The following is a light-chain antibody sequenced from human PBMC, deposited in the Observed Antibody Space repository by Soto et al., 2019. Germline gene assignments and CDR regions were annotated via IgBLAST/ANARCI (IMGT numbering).Light chain of an antibody. Sequence: DIQVTQSPSSVSASVGDRVTITCRAGQDIGSWLTWYQHKPGKAPKLLISTASSLQSGVPSRFSGSGSGTEFTLTISSLXXXXXXXXYCQQANSFPLTFGGGTKVEIK. CDR1: QDIGSW. J-gene: IGKJ4*01. CDR2: TAS. V-gene: IGKV1D-12*01. CDR3: QQANSFPLT.